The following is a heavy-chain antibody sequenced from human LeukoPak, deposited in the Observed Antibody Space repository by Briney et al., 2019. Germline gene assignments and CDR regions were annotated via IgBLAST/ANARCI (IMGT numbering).Heavy chain of an antibody. J-gene: IGHJ4*02. CDR2: IWDDGSNE. CDR1: GFSFSNFG. V-gene: IGHV3-33*08. Sequence: PGGSLRLSCAASGFSFSNFGMHWVRQAPGKGLEWVAVIWDDGSNEYYADSVKGRFTIFRDNRRNTLYLQMNSLRAEDTAVYSCARDHSGTQDYWGQGTLVTVSS. CDR3: ARDHSGTQDY. D-gene: IGHD1-1*01.